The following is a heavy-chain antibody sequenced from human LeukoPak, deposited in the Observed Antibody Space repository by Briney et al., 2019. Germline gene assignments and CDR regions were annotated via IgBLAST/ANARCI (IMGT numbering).Heavy chain of an antibody. V-gene: IGHV4-4*09. J-gene: IGHJ6*03. Sequence: SETLSLTCTVSGGSISSYYWSWIRQPPGKGLEWIGYIYTSGSTNYNPSLKSRLTISVDTSKNQFSLKLSSVTAADTAVYYCARVYSSGWYVRSNYYYMDVWGKGTTVTVSS. CDR1: GGSISSYY. CDR2: IYTSGST. D-gene: IGHD6-19*01. CDR3: ARVYSSGWYVRSNYYYMDV.